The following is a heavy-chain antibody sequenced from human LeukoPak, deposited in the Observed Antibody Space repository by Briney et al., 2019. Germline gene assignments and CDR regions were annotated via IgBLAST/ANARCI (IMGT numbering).Heavy chain of an antibody. J-gene: IGHJ4*02. CDR1: GFTFSSYA. CDR2: ISGSGGST. V-gene: IGHV3-23*01. D-gene: IGHD6-19*01. Sequence: GGSLRLSCAASGFTFSSYAMSWVRQAPGKGLEWVSAISGSGGSTYYADSVKGRFTISRDNSKNALYLQMNSLRAEDTAVYYCAKVHSSGWYYFDYWGQGTLVTVSS. CDR3: AKVHSSGWYYFDY.